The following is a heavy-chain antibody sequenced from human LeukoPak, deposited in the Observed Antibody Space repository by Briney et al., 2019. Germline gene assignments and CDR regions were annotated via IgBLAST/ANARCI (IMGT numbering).Heavy chain of an antibody. D-gene: IGHD6-13*01. CDR1: GFTFSDYG. CDR3: AKARLAATGTHFDY. V-gene: IGHV3-33*06. J-gene: IGHJ4*02. Sequence: GGSLRLSCTASGFTFSDYGMHWVRQPPGKGLEWVAIIWYDGSNKTYEDSVKGRFTISRDNSKNTLYLHMNSLRAEDTAVYYCAKARLAATGTHFDYWGQGTLVTVSS. CDR2: IWYDGSNK.